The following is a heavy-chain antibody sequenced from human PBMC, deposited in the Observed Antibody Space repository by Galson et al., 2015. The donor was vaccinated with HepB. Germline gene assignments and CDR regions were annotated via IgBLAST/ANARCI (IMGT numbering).Heavy chain of an antibody. J-gene: IGHJ6*02. V-gene: IGHV3-48*02. CDR1: GFSFSSYS. D-gene: IGHD6-19*01. CDR3: ARDRLGYYGMDV. CDR2: ISSSGSNV. Sequence: SLRLSCAASGFSFSSYSMNRVRQAPGKGLEWVSYISSSGSNVYYADSVEGRFIISRDSAKYSVYLQINSLRDDDTAVYYCARDRLGYYGMDVWGLGTTVTVSS.